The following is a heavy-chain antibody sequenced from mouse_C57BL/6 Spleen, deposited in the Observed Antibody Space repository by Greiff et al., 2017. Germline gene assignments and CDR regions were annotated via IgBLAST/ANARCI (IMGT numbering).Heavy chain of an antibody. CDR1: GYTFTSYG. J-gene: IGHJ2*01. V-gene: IGHV1-81*01. D-gene: IGHD1-1*01. CDR3: AIITTVGD. CDR2: IYPRRGNT. Sequence: VQLQQSGAELARPGASVKLSCKASGYTFTSYGISWVKQRTGQGLEWIGEIYPRRGNTYYNEKFKGKATLTADKSSSTAYMELRSLTSEDSAVYFCAIITTVGDWGQGTTLTVSS.